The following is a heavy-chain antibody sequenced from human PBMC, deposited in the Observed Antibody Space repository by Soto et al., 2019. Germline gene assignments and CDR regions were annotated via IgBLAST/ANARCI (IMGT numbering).Heavy chain of an antibody. V-gene: IGHV4-31*03. CDR1: GGSISSGGYY. D-gene: IGHD3-10*01. J-gene: IGHJ1*01. CDR3: AREGPGSAGFQH. CDR2: IYYSGST. Sequence: QVQLQESGPGLVKPSQTLSLTCTVSGGSISSGGYYWSWIRQHPGKGLEWIGYIYYSGSTYYTPCRKSRVTISVDTSKNQFSLKLSAVTAADTAVYYCAREGPGSAGFQHWGQGTLVTVSS.